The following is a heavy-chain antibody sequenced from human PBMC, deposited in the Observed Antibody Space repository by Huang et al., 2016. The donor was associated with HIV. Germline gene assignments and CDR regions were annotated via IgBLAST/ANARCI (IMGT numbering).Heavy chain of an antibody. CDR2: IITRFGLT. V-gene: IGHV1-69*10. CDR3: AREGQNWLGKPFGALAF. D-gene: IGHD3-16*01. Sequence: QAQLVQSGAAVMKPGSSVRVSCKASGVSFSDYAFSWVRRAPGQGLDWMGGIITRFGLTNYAPRLQGRGTISADKSSNTVYLELTSLRSGDTAVYYCAREGQNWLGKPFGALAFWGQGTEVIVSS. CDR1: GVSFSDYA. J-gene: IGHJ4*03.